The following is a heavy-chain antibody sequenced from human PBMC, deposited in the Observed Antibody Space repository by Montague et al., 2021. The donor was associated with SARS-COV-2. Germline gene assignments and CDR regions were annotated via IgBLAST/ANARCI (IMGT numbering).Heavy chain of an antibody. D-gene: IGHD2-2*01. CDR1: GGSFSGYY. V-gene: IGHV4-34*01. CDR3: ARLAYRLLFIASYYCMDV. CDR2: ISHSGST. Sequence: SETLSLTCAVYGGSFSGYYWSWIRQPPGKGLEWIGEISHSGSTNYNPSLKSRVTISIDSSKNQFSLKLSSVTAADTAVYYCARLAYRLLFIASYYCMDVWGQGTTVTVSS. J-gene: IGHJ6*02.